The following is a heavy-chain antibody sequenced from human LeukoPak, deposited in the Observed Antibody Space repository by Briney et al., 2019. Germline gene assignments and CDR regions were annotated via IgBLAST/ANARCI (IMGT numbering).Heavy chain of an antibody. D-gene: IGHD1-26*01. CDR1: GFTFSSHY. V-gene: IGHV3-74*01. J-gene: IGHJ1*01. CDR3: ARASLHSGSYCRAPEYFEQ. CDR2: INGDGTST. Sequence: AGSLRLSCAASGFTFSSHYLYWVRQAPGKGLVWVSRINGDGTSTHYADSVKGRFTISRDNTKNMLYLQMDSLKVEDTAVYFCARASLHSGSYCRAPEYFEQWGQGTLVTVSS.